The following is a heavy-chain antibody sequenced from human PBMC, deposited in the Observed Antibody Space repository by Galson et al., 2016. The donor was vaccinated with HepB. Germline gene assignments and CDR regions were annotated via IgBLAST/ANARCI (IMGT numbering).Heavy chain of an antibody. Sequence: SVKVSCKASGYIFTSHGISWVRQAPGQGLEWMGMIIPIFPTTTYAEKFQGRVTITADESTTTVHMELTSLRHDDTAVYYCASGASGCYRWFDPWGQGSLVAVSA. CDR3: ASGASGCYRWFDP. CDR2: IIPIFPTT. CDR1: GYIFTSHG. J-gene: IGHJ5*02. V-gene: IGHV1-69*13. D-gene: IGHD3-16*02.